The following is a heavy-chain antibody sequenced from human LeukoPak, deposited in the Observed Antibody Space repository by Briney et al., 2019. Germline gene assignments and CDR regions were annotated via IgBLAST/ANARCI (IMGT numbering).Heavy chain of an antibody. D-gene: IGHD5-12*01. CDR1: GGTFSSYA. CDR2: IIPIFGTA. V-gene: IGHV1-69*05. CDR3: TVVATTDYFDY. Sequence: RASVTVSCKASGGTFSSYAISWVRQAPGQGLEWMGRIIPIFGTANYAQNFQGRVTITTDESTSTAYRELSSLRSEDTAVYSCTVVATTDYFDYWGQGTLVTVSS. J-gene: IGHJ4*02.